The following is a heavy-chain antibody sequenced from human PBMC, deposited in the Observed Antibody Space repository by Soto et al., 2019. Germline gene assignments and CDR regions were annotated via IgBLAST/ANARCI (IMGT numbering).Heavy chain of an antibody. J-gene: IGHJ6*02. CDR2: IYYSGST. CDR3: ARTIFGVVITTPLCYYGMDV. V-gene: IGHV4-39*01. Sequence: PSETLSPTSTVSGGSIISSSYYSFCIRQPPWNGLEWIGSIYYSGSTYYNPSLKSRVTISVDTSKNQLSLKLSSVTAADTAVYYCARTIFGVVITTPLCYYGMDVWGQGTTVTVSS. D-gene: IGHD3-3*01. CDR1: GGSIISSSYY.